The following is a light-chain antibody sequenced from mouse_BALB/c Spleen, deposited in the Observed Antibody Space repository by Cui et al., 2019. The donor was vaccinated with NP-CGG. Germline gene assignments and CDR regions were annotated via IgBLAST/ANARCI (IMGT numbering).Light chain of an antibody. CDR3: ALWYSNHWV. Sequence: HAVVTQESSPTTSPGETVTLTCHSSTGAVTTSNYANWVQEKPDHLFTGLIGGTNNRAPGVPARFSGSLIGDKAALTITGAQTEDEATYFCALWYSNHWVFGGGTKLTVL. J-gene: IGLJ1*01. CDR1: TGAVTTSNY. CDR2: GTN. V-gene: IGLV1*01.